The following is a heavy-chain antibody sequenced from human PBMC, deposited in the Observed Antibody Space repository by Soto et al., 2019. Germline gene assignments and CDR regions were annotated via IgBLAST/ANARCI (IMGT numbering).Heavy chain of an antibody. CDR1: GYSFTSYW. CDR3: ARPMKAEDNSYYYYYGMDV. D-gene: IGHD2-21*01. Sequence: GESLKISCKGSGYSFTSYWISWVRQMPGKGLEWMGRIDPSDSYTNYSPSFQGHVTISADKSISTAYLQWSSLKASDTAMYYCARPMKAEDNSYYYYYGMDVWGQGTTVTVSS. CDR2: IDPSDSYT. J-gene: IGHJ6*02. V-gene: IGHV5-10-1*01.